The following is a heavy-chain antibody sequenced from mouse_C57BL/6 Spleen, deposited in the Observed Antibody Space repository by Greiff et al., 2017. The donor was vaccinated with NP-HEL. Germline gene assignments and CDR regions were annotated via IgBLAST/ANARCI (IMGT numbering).Heavy chain of an antibody. D-gene: IGHD3-3*01. CDR1: GFTFSDYY. V-gene: IGHV5-12*01. J-gene: IGHJ1*03. CDR2: ISNGGGST. CDR3: ARQGTGWYFDV. Sequence: EVMLVESGGGLVQPGGSLKLSCAASGFTFSDYYMYWVRQTPEKRLEWVAYISNGGGSTYYPDTVKGRFTISRDNAKNTLYLQMSRLKSEDTAMYYCARQGTGWYFDVWGTGTTVTVSS.